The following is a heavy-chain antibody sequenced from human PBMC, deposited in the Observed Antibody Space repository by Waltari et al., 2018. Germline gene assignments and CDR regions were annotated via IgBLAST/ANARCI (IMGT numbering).Heavy chain of an antibody. V-gene: IGHV3-74*01. CDR1: GFTFSSYY. J-gene: IGHJ3*02. CDR3: ATGDSHAFDM. D-gene: IGHD4-17*01. Sequence: EVQLVESGGGLVHFGGSLRLSCAASGFTFSSYYMHWVRQTPGKGLVWVSRMNGYGTSTTYADYGKGRFTTSRDNARNTLHLQMNSLRVEDTAVYYCATGDSHAFDMWGQGTLVIVSS. CDR2: MNGYGTST.